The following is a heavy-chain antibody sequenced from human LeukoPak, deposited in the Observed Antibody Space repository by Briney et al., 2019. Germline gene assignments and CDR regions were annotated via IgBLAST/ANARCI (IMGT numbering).Heavy chain of an antibody. CDR1: GGSFSGYY. D-gene: IGHD3-22*01. CDR3: ARDNYYYDSSGYYFFPRY. Sequence: KPSETLSLTCAVYGGSFSGYYWSWIRQPPGKGPEWIGEINHSGSTNYNPSLKSRVTMSVDTSKNQFSLKLSSVTAADTAVYYCARDNYYYDSSGYYFFPRYWGQGTLVTVSS. CDR2: INHSGST. V-gene: IGHV4-34*01. J-gene: IGHJ4*02.